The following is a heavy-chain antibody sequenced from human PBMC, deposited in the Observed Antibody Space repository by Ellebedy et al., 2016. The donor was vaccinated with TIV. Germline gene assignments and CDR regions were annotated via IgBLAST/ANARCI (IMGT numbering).Heavy chain of an antibody. CDR3: ARGVGMVAVAGTFDY. Sequence: PSETLSLTCAASGFTFSDFYMSWIRQAPGKGLEWVANIKQDGSEKYYVDSVKGRFTISRDNAKNSLSLQMNSLRAEDTAVYYCARGVGMVAVAGTFDYWGQGTLVTVSS. J-gene: IGHJ4*02. D-gene: IGHD6-19*01. V-gene: IGHV3-7*01. CDR1: GFTFSDFY. CDR2: IKQDGSEK.